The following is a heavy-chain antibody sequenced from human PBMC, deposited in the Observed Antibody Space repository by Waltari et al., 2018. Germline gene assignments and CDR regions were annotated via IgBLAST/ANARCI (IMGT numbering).Heavy chain of an antibody. Sequence: QVQLVQSGTEVKKPGASVKVTCKASGYKFSDYGSSWVRQDPGQGLEWMGWVRPHNGNTKYLQKFQGRVTMTTDTSTRTAYMELRSLRSDDTAVYYCGRDRGVDTVWFWGQGTLVTVSS. CDR2: VRPHNGNT. V-gene: IGHV1-18*01. D-gene: IGHD5-18*01. CDR1: GYKFSDYG. J-gene: IGHJ4*02. CDR3: GRDRGVDTVWF.